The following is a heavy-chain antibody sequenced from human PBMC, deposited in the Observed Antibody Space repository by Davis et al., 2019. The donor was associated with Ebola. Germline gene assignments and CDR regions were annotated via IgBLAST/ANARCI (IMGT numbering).Heavy chain of an antibody. CDR3: ARRPSWLQIDY. V-gene: IGHV4-34*01. Sequence: SETLSLTCALYGGSLSGYYWSWIRQPPGNGLEWIGEINHTGSTNYNPSLKSRVTISVDTSKNQFSLKLSSVTAADTAVYYCARRPSWLQIDYWGQGTLVTVSS. CDR2: INHTGST. D-gene: IGHD6-13*01. CDR1: GGSLSGYY. J-gene: IGHJ4*02.